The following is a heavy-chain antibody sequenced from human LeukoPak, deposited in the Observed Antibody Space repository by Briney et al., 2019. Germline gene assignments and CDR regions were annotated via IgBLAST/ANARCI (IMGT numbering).Heavy chain of an antibody. D-gene: IGHD2-2*01. CDR2: IYYSGST. J-gene: IGHJ6*04. Sequence: PGGSLRLSCAASGFTVSSNYMSWVRQAPGKGLEWIGYIYYSGSTNYNPSLKSRVTISVDTSKNQFSLKLSSVTAADTAVYYCARDPSPAHYYYYYGMDVWGKGTTVTVSS. CDR3: ARDPSPAHYYYYYGMDV. V-gene: IGHV4-59*02. CDR1: GFTVSSNY.